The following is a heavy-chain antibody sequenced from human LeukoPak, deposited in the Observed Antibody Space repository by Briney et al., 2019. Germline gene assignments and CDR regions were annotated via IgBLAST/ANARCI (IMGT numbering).Heavy chain of an antibody. Sequence: SETLSLTCTVSGGSISSGGYYWSWIRQHPGKGLEWIGYIYYSGSTYYNPSLKSRATISVDTSKNQFSLKLSSVTAADTAVYYCARGIAAAGTLDYWGQGTLVTVSS. J-gene: IGHJ4*02. V-gene: IGHV4-31*03. CDR1: GGSISSGGYY. CDR3: ARGIAAAGTLDY. D-gene: IGHD6-13*01. CDR2: IYYSGST.